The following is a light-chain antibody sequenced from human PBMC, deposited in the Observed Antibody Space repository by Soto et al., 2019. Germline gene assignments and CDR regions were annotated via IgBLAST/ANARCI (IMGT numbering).Light chain of an antibody. V-gene: IGKV1-39*01. J-gene: IGKJ2*01. CDR1: QTISTY. CDR3: QQIHSTSSYT. CDR2: DAS. Sequence: DIQMTQSPSSLSASVGDRVTITCRASQTISTYLNWYQQKPGKAPRLLIYDASSLLSGVPSRFSGSGSGTDFTLTISSLQPEDFGTYYCQQIHSTSSYTFGQGSRVDVK.